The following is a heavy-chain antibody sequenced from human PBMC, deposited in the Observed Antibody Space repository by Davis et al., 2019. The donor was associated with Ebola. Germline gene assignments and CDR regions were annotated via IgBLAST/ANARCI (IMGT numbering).Heavy chain of an antibody. J-gene: IGHJ6*02. D-gene: IGHD2-21*01. CDR1: GGSFSGYY. CDR3: ARGSGDCGGDCYIYYYYGMDV. CDR2: INHSGST. Sequence: MPSETLSLTCAVYGGSFSGYYWSWIRQPPGKGLEWIGEINHSGSTNYNPSLKSRVTISVDTSKNQFSLKLSSVTAADTAVYYCARGSGDCGGDCYIYYYYGMDVWGQGTTVTVSS. V-gene: IGHV4-34*01.